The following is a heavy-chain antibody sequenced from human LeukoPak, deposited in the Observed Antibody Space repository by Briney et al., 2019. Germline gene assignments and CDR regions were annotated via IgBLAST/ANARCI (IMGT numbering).Heavy chain of an antibody. Sequence: GTSLRLSCAASGFTFSNHIMHWVRQAPGKGLDRVAGIWYDGGNKYYGDSVRGRFTISRDDSENTLYLQVNSLRAEDTAVYYCARDSFYYGSGTSYYHYFDYWGQGTLVTVSP. J-gene: IGHJ4*02. D-gene: IGHD3-10*01. V-gene: IGHV3-33*01. CDR2: IWYDGGNK. CDR1: GFTFSNHI. CDR3: ARDSFYYGSGTSYYHYFDY.